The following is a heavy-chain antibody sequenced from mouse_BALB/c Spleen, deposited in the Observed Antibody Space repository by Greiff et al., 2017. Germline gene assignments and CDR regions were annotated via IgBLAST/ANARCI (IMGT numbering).Heavy chain of an antibody. D-gene: IGHD1-2*01. J-gene: IGHJ4*01. Sequence: DVKLVESGGGLVKPGGSLKLSCAASGFTFSSYAMSWVRQTPEKRLEWVASISSGGSTYYPDSVKGRFTISRDNARNILYLQMSSLRSEDTAMYYCASLLRGYYAMDYWGQGTSVTVSS. V-gene: IGHV5-6-5*01. CDR3: ASLLRGYYAMDY. CDR1: GFTFSSYA. CDR2: ISSGGST.